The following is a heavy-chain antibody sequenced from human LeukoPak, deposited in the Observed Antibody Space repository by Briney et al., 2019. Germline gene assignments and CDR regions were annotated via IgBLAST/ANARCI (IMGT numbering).Heavy chain of an antibody. V-gene: IGHV3-30*18. CDR3: AKGVLDYDSSGYSY. CDR1: GFTFSSYG. Sequence: GGSLRLSCAVSGFTFSSYGMHWVRQAPGKGLEWVAVISYDGSNKYYADSVKGRFTISRDNSKNTLYLQMNSLRAEDTAVYYCAKGVLDYDSSGYSYWGQGTLVTVSS. CDR2: ISYDGSNK. D-gene: IGHD3-22*01. J-gene: IGHJ4*02.